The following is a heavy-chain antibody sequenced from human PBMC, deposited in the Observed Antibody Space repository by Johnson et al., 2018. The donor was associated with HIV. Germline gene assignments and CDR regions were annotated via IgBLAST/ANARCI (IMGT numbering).Heavy chain of an antibody. D-gene: IGHD1-14*01. V-gene: IGHV3-43*01. CDR1: GFTFDDYT. CDR3: AVATTPPPNRLAFDI. Sequence: VQLVESGGGLVQPGRSLRLSCTASGFTFDDYTMHWVRQAPGKGLEWVSLISWDGGSTYYADSVKGRFTISRDNSKNTLYLQMNSLKSEDTAVYFCAVATTPPPNRLAFDIWGQGTMVSVSS. J-gene: IGHJ3*02. CDR2: ISWDGGST.